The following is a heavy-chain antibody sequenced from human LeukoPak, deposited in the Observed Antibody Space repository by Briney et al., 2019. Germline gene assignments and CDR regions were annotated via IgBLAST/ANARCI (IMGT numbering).Heavy chain of an antibody. Sequence: QPGRSLRLSCAASGFTFSSYGMHWVRQAPGKGLEWVAVIWYDGSNKYYADSVKGRFTISRDNSKNTLYLQMNSLRAEDTTVYYCAKTWEEQLSISFDYWGQGTLVTVSS. D-gene: IGHD6-13*01. CDR3: AKTWEEQLSISFDY. V-gene: IGHV3-33*06. CDR1: GFTFSSYG. J-gene: IGHJ4*02. CDR2: IWYDGSNK.